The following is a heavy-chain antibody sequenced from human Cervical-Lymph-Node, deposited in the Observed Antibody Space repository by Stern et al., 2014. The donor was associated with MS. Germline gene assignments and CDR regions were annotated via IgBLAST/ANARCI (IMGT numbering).Heavy chain of an antibody. Sequence: QVQLVESGAEVKKPGASVTVSCNVSGHTPSELAIHWLRQLPTSGLEWLGQFDPEDGETVYAQRLQGRLTMTEDTTTGTAYMTLTALTSDDTAVYYCTTDRGVKWGPGTLVAVSS. CDR3: TTDRGVK. V-gene: IGHV1-24*01. CDR1: GHTPSELA. J-gene: IGHJ4*02. CDR2: FDPEDGET. D-gene: IGHD3-10*01.